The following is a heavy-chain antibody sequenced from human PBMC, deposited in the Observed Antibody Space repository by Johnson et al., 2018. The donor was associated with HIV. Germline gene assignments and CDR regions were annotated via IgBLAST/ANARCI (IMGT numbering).Heavy chain of an antibody. J-gene: IGHJ3*02. Sequence: VQLVESGGGLVQPGGSLRLSCAASGFTFSSYWMHWVRQDPGKGLVWVSRIKSDGSYTSYADSVKGRFTISRDNSKNTRYLQMNSLRAEDTAVYYCAKALGWELSIWGQGTMVTVSS. D-gene: IGHD1-26*01. CDR2: IKSDGSYT. V-gene: IGHV3-74*02. CDR3: AKALGWELSI. CDR1: GFTFSSYW.